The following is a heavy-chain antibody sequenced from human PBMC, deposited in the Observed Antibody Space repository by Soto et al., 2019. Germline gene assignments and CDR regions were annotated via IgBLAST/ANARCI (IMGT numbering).Heavy chain of an antibody. Sequence: QLQLQESGPGLVKPSETLSLTCTVSGGSISSSSYYWGWIRQPPGKGLEWIGSIYYSGSTYYNPSLTIRITISVDPSKNQFPLKLSSVTADDTAVYYWARHEGGSYTVFVYWGQGTLVTVSS. CDR1: GGSISSSSYY. D-gene: IGHD1-26*01. J-gene: IGHJ4*02. CDR2: IYYSGST. V-gene: IGHV4-39*01. CDR3: ARHEGGSYTVFVY.